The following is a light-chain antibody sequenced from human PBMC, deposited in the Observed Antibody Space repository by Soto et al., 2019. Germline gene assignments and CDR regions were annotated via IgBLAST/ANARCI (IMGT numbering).Light chain of an antibody. J-gene: IGLJ2*01. CDR2: EVS. CDR3: SSYARNRDIL. CDR1: SSDVGGYSY. Sequence: QSALTQPPSASGSPGQSVAISCTGTSSDVGGYSYVSWYQQHPGKAPKLIIYEVSKRPSGVPDRFSGSKSGNTASLTVSGLQAEDEADYYCSSYARNRDILFGGGTKRTGL. V-gene: IGLV2-8*01.